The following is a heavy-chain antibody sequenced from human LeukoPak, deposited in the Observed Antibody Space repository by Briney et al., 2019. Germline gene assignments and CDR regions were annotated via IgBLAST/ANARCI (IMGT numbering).Heavy chain of an antibody. Sequence: PGGSLRLSCAASGFTFSSYAMSWVRQAPGKGLEWVSAISGSGGSTYYADSVKGRFTISRDNSKNTLYLQMNSLRVEDTAVYYCAKYGSGSRTFDYWGQGTLVTVSS. CDR1: GFTFSSYA. J-gene: IGHJ4*02. CDR2: ISGSGGST. D-gene: IGHD3-10*01. CDR3: AKYGSGSRTFDY. V-gene: IGHV3-23*01.